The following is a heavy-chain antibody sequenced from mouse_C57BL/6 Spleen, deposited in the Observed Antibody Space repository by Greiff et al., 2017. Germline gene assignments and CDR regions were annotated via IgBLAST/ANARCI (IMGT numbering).Heavy chain of an antibody. CDR3: ARYHYGSSYWYFDV. Sequence: EVQLQQSGPELVKPGASVKISCKASGYSFTGYYMNWVKQSPEKSLEWIGEINPSTGGTTYNQKFKAKATLTVDKSSSTAYMQLKSLTSEDSSVYYCARYHYGSSYWYFDVWGTGTTVTVSS. CDR1: GYSFTGYY. CDR2: INPSTGGT. V-gene: IGHV1-42*01. J-gene: IGHJ1*03. D-gene: IGHD1-1*01.